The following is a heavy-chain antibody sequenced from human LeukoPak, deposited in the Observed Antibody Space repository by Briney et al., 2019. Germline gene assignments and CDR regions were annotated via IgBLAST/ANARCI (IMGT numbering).Heavy chain of an antibody. J-gene: IGHJ4*02. D-gene: IGHD3-10*01. CDR3: AKDVSYGSGSYTFDY. Sequence: ASVKVSCKASGYTFTSYYMHWVRQAPGQGLEWMGIINPSGGSTSYAQKFQGRVTMTRDTSTSTVYMELSSLRSEDTAVYYCAKDVSYGSGSYTFDYWGQGTLVTVSS. CDR2: INPSGGST. CDR1: GYTFTSYY. V-gene: IGHV1-46*01.